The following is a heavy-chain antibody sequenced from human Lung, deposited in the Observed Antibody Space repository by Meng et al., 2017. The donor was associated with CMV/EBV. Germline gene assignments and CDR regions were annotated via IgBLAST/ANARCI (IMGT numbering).Heavy chain of an antibody. Sequence: SVKVSCNASGYTFTAHYFHWVRQAPGQGLVWMGWIRPHRGDANYAQQIQGRVTLTRDTSINTGYMELTGLKSDDTAVYYCARDNNWGPDCWGQGTLVTVSS. CDR2: IRPHRGDA. CDR1: GYTFTAHY. J-gene: IGHJ4*02. CDR3: ARDNNWGPDC. V-gene: IGHV1-2*02. D-gene: IGHD1-1*01.